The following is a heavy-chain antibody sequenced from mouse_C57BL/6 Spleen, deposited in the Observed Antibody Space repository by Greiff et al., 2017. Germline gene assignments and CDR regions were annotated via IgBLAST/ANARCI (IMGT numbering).Heavy chain of an antibody. Sequence: VQLQQPGAELVMPGASVKLSCKASGYTFTSYWMHWVKQRPGQGLEWIGEIDPSDSYTNYNQKFKGKSTLTVDKSSSTAYMQLSSLTSEDSAVYYCALYYYGSSLDYWGQGTTLSVSS. V-gene: IGHV1-69*01. J-gene: IGHJ2*01. D-gene: IGHD1-1*01. CDR1: GYTFTSYW. CDR3: ALYYYGSSLDY. CDR2: IDPSDSYT.